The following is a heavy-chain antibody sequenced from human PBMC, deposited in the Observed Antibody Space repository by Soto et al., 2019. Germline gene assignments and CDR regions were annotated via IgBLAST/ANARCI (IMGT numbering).Heavy chain of an antibody. D-gene: IGHD3-22*01. V-gene: IGHV3-9*01. CDR3: AKSGYDSSGYYFRLYGMDV. J-gene: IGHJ6*02. Sequence: PXGSLILSCAASGFTFDDYAMHWVRQAPGKGLEWVSGISWNSGSIVYADSVKGRFTISRDNAKNSLYLQMNSLRAEDTALYYCAKSGYDSSGYYFRLYGMDVWGQGTTVTVSS. CDR2: ISWNSGSI. CDR1: GFTFDDYA.